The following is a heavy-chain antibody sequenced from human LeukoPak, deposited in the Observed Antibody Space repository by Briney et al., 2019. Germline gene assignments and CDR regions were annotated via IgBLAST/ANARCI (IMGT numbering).Heavy chain of an antibody. CDR2: LSYGGTNK. CDR1: GFTFSDYA. CDR3: ARDRSGYANDAFDF. Sequence: PGGSLRLSCAASGFTFSDYAMHWVRQAPGKGLKWVAVLSYGGTNKYYADSVQGRFTISRDNSKNTMFLQMNSLRAEDTAVYHCARDRSGYANDAFDFWGQGTMVTVSS. D-gene: IGHD3-3*01. V-gene: IGHV3-30-3*01. J-gene: IGHJ3*01.